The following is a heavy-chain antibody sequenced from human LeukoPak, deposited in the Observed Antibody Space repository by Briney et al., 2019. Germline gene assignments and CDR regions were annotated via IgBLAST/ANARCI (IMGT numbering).Heavy chain of an antibody. CDR1: GFTFGDHA. CDR2: IRSKAYRGTT. Sequence: GRSLRLSCTPSGFTFGDHAMGWVRQAPGKGLEWVGFIRSKAYRGTTEYAAAVKGRFTISRDDLNSIAYLQMSSLKIEDTAIYYCTRGPIQLWVHNGIDVWGQGTTVTVSS. J-gene: IGHJ6*02. D-gene: IGHD1-1*01. V-gene: IGHV3-49*04. CDR3: TRGPIQLWVHNGIDV.